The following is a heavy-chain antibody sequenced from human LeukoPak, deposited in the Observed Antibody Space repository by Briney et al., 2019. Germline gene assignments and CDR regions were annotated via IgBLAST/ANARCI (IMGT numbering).Heavy chain of an antibody. CDR2: INHSGST. CDR1: GGSFSGYY. Sequence: SETLSLTCAVYGGSFSGYYWSWLRQPPGKGLEWIGEINHSGSTNYNPSLKSRVTISVDTSKNQFSLKLSSVTAADTAVYYCAREEQLDSEKEPWGPDYWGQGTLVTVSS. CDR3: AREEQLDSEKEPWGPDY. J-gene: IGHJ4*02. D-gene: IGHD5-18*01. V-gene: IGHV4-34*01.